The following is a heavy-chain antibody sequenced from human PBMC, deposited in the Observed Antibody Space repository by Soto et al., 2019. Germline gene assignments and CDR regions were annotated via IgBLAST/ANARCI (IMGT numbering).Heavy chain of an antibody. CDR1: GGSISSGGYY. J-gene: IGHJ4*02. V-gene: IGHV4-31*03. CDR2: IYYSGNT. CDR3: ARETRLGYCSGGSCPYFDY. Sequence: QVQLQESGPGLVKPSQTLSLTCTVSGGSISSGGYYWSWIRQHPGKGLEWIGYIYYSGNTYYNPSLQSRFTISIDTSKNLFSLKLSSVTAADTAVYYCARETRLGYCSGGSCPYFDYWGQGILVTVSS. D-gene: IGHD2-15*01.